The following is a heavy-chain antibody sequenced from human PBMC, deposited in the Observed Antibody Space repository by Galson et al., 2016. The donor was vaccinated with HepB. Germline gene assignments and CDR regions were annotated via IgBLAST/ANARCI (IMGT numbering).Heavy chain of an antibody. CDR1: GGSIRSYY. CDR3: ARDLSAGRWWFDP. J-gene: IGHJ5*02. V-gene: IGHV4-4*07. D-gene: IGHD6-19*01. Sequence: SETLSLTCTVSGGSIRSYYWTWIRQPPGKGLEWIGRIFTTGSTNYNPSLKSRVSISADVSNNQFSLKLSSVTAADTAVYYCARDLSAGRWWFDPWGQGTLVTVSA. CDR2: IFTTGST.